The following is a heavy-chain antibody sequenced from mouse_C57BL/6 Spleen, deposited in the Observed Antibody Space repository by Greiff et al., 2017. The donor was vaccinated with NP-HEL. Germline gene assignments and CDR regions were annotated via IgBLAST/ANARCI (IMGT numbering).Heavy chain of an antibody. Sequence: EVKLVESGGGLVKPGGSLKLSCAASGFTFSSYAMSWVRQTPEKRLEWVATLSDGGSYTYYPDNVKGRFTISRDNAKNNLYLQMSHLKSEDTAMYYCARGHYGGDFDYWGQGTTLTVSS. V-gene: IGHV5-4*03. CDR1: GFTFSSYA. J-gene: IGHJ2*01. CDR2: LSDGGSYT. CDR3: ARGHYGGDFDY. D-gene: IGHD1-1*01.